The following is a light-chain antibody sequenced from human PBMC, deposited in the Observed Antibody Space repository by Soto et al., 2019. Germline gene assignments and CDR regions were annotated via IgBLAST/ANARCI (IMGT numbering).Light chain of an antibody. J-gene: IGKJ3*01. CDR2: GAS. Sequence: DIQMTQSPSSLSASVGDRVTITCRASQSISSYLNWYQQKPGKAPKVLIYGASSLQSGVPSRFSGSGSETDFTLTISSLQPEDFATYYCQQSYSTPFTFGPGTKVDIK. V-gene: IGKV1-39*01. CDR1: QSISSY. CDR3: QQSYSTPFT.